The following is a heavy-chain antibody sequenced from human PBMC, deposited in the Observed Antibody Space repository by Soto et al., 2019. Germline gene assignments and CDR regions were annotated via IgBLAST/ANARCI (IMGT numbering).Heavy chain of an antibody. D-gene: IGHD3-9*01. CDR1: GYIFTSYW. J-gene: IGHJ4*02. Sequence: RVESLKISCKASGYIFTSYWIGCFLQMPGKVLVWMGIISPGDSDTRYSPSFQGQVTISADKSINTAYLQWSSLKASDTAMYYCARSDTLTGYFDYWGQGTLVTVSS. V-gene: IGHV5-51*01. CDR3: ARSDTLTGYFDY. CDR2: ISPGDSDT.